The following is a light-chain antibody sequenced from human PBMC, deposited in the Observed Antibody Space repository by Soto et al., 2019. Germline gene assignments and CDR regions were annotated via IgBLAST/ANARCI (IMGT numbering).Light chain of an antibody. Sequence: EIVLTQSPGTLSLSPGERATLSCRASQSVSSSYLAWYQQKPGQAPRLLIYGASSRATGIPDRFSGSGSGTDFPLTISRLEPDEFAVYYCLQYGSSPWPFGQGTKVEIK. J-gene: IGKJ1*01. V-gene: IGKV3-20*01. CDR1: QSVSSSY. CDR3: LQYGSSPWP. CDR2: GAS.